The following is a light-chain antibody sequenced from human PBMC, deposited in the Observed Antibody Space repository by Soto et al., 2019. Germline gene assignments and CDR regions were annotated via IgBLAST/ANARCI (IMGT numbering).Light chain of an antibody. Sequence: ETVLTQSPATLPLSPGERATLSCRASQSVSRYLAWYQQKPGQAPRLLIYDTSSRATGIPARFSGSGSGTDFTLTSSRLEPEDFAVYYCQQYGSSGTFGQGTKVDI. CDR2: DTS. CDR3: QQYGSSGT. CDR1: QSVSRY. J-gene: IGKJ1*01. V-gene: IGKV3-20*01.